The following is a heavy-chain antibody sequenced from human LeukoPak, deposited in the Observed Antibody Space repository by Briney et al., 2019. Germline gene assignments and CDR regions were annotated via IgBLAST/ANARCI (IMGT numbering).Heavy chain of an antibody. J-gene: IGHJ2*01. CDR2: IYYRGST. CDR3: ARGPDIVVVPAAYWYFDL. D-gene: IGHD2-2*01. V-gene: IGHV4-59*01. Sequence: SSESLSPTCPVSGGSISSYYWSWIRQPPGKGLEWLGFIYYRGSTNYNPSLKSRVTISVDTSKIHFSQKLSSVTAADTTVYYWARGPDIVVVPAAYWYFDLWGRGTLVTVPS. CDR1: GGSISSYY.